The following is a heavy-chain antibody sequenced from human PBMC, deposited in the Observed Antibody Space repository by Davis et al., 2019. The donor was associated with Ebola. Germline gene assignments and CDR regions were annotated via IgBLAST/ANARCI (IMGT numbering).Heavy chain of an antibody. J-gene: IGHJ6*02. Sequence: AASVKVSCKASGYTFTGYSMHWVRQAPGQGLEWMGWINPNSGGTNYAQKFQGWVTMTRDTSISTAYMELSRLRSDDTAVYYCARVISDFYYYGMDVWGQGTTVTVSS. CDR2: INPNSGGT. CDR1: GYTFTGYS. D-gene: IGHD2-21*01. V-gene: IGHV1-2*04. CDR3: ARVISDFYYYGMDV.